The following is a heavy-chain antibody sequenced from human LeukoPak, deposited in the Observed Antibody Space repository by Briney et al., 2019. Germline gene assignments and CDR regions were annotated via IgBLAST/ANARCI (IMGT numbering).Heavy chain of an antibody. V-gene: IGHV1-69*13. Sequence: SVKGSCKASGGTFIRYAISWGRQAPGEGREWRGGVIAIFGIANYPKKFQGRVTITADESTSTPYLELSSLRSEDTAVYYCARVFTMVRGAFDPWGQGTLVTVSS. CDR2: VIAIFGIA. CDR3: ARVFTMVRGAFDP. J-gene: IGHJ5*02. D-gene: IGHD3-10*01. CDR1: GGTFIRYA.